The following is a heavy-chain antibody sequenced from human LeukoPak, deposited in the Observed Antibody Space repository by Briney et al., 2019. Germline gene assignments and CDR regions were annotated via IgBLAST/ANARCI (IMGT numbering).Heavy chain of an antibody. CDR2: IHYSGST. V-gene: IGHV4-39*07. CDR1: GGSISSTSYY. CDR3: ARAFRGIFGVFEAFDI. J-gene: IGHJ3*02. D-gene: IGHD3-3*01. Sequence: SETLSLTCVVSGGSISSTSYYWGWIRQPPGKGLEWIGSIHYSGSTYYSPSLKSRVTISVDTSKNQFSLKLSSVTAADTAVYYCARAFRGIFGVFEAFDIWGQGTMVTVSS.